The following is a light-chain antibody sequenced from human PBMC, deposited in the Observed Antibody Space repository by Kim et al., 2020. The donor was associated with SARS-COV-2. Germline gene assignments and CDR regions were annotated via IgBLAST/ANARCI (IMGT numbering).Light chain of an antibody. CDR1: QSVTGTY. V-gene: IGKV3-20*01. Sequence: SPGESTTPSSSARQSVTGTYLAWYHQRPGQPPRLLISDASSRATGTPDRFSGTGSGTDFTLTISRLEPEDLGVYYCQQYGDSPKTFGQGTKVDIK. J-gene: IGKJ1*01. CDR3: QQYGDSPKT. CDR2: DAS.